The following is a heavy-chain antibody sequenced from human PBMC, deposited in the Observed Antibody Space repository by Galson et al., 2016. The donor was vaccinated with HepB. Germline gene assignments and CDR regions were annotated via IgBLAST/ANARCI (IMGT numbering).Heavy chain of an antibody. CDR1: GFTFDDCP. Sequence: SLRLSCAASGFTFDDCPMHWVRQAPGKGLEWVSLISWDGVKTLYGDSVKGRFTISRDNSKNFLYLQMNSLRTEDTALYFCAKGPRATSRYMDVCGQGTTVTVSS. CDR2: ISWDGVKT. V-gene: IGHV3-43*01. D-gene: IGHD3-16*02. CDR3: AKGPRATSRYMDV. J-gene: IGHJ6*02.